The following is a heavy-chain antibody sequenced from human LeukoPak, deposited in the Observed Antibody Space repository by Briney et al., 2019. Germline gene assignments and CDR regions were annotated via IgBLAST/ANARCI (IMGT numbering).Heavy chain of an antibody. V-gene: IGHV4-59*08. CDR3: GGQGGGGEYGGNSDYFDY. J-gene: IGHJ4*02. CDR1: GGSISSYY. Sequence: SETLSLTCTVSGGSISSYYWSWIRQPPGKGLEWIGYIYYSGSTNYNPSLKSRVTISVDTSKNQFSLKLSSVTAADTAVYYCGGQGGGGEYGGNSDYFDYWGQGTLVTVSS. CDR2: IYYSGST. D-gene: IGHD4-23*01.